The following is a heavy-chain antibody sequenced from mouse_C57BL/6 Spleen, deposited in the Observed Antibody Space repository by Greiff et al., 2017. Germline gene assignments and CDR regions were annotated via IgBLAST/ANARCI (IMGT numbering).Heavy chain of an antibody. CDR1: GYSFTGYY. CDR2: INPSTGGT. D-gene: IGHD2-3*01. V-gene: IGHV1-42*01. J-gene: IGHJ2*01. Sequence: EVQLQQSGPELVKPGASVKISCKASGYSFTGYYMNWVKQSPEKSLEWIGEINPSTGGTTYNQKFKAKATLTVDKSSSTAYMQLKSLTSEDSAVYYCARPEEDGYYDFDYWGQGTTLTVSS. CDR3: ARPEEDGYYDFDY.